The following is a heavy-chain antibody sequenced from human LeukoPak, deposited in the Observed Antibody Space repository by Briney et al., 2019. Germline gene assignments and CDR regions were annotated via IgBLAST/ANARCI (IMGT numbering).Heavy chain of an antibody. CDR2: IRSKANSYAT. J-gene: IGHJ4*02. V-gene: IGHV3-73*01. D-gene: IGHD5-18*01. Sequence: GGSLRLSCAASGFTFSGSAMHWVRQASGKGLEWVGRIRSKANSYATAYAASGKGRFTISRDDSRNTAYLQMNSLRADDTAVYYCARRAMTERGVSYGLDYWGQGTLVTVSS. CDR3: ARRAMTERGVSYGLDY. CDR1: GFTFSGSA.